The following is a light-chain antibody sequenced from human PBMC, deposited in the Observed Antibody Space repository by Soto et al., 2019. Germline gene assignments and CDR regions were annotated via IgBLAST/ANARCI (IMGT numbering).Light chain of an antibody. Sequence: DIQMTQSPSTLSASVGDRVTITCRASQTISSRLAWYQQQPGKAPKYLIYKASTLKSGVPSRFSGSGSGTEFTLTISSLQPEDFATYYCQQYNSYPGAFGQGTKVDI. CDR2: KAS. V-gene: IGKV1-5*03. J-gene: IGKJ1*01. CDR1: QTISSR. CDR3: QQYNSYPGA.